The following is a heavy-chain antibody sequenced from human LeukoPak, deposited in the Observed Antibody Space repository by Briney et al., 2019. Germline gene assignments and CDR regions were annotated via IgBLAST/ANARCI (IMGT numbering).Heavy chain of an antibody. CDR3: ARMFEF. V-gene: IGHV3-48*03. CDR1: GFTFSNYE. CDR2: ISSSGSTA. Sequence: GGSLRLSCVVSGFTFSNYEMNWVRQAPGKGLEWVSYISSSGSTAYYADSVKGRFTISRDNAKNSLFLQMNSLRAEDTAVYFCARMFEFWGQGTLVTVSS. J-gene: IGHJ4*02.